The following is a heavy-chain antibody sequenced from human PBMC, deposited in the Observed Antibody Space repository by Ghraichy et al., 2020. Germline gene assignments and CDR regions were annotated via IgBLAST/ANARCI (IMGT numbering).Heavy chain of an antibody. J-gene: IGHJ6*02. CDR3: ARGVRLGFWSGYYIPSYYYYGMDV. V-gene: IGHV3-7*01. CDR1: GFTFSSYW. Sequence: GGSLRLSCAASGFTFSSYWMSWVRQAPGKGLEGVANIKQDGSEKYYVDSVKGRFTISRDNAKNSLYLQMNSLRAEDTAVYYCARGVRLGFWSGYYIPSYYYYGMDVWGQGTTVTVSS. D-gene: IGHD3-3*01. CDR2: IKQDGSEK.